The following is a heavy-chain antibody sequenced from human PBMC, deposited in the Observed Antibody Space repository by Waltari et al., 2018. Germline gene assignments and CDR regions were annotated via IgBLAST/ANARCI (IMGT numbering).Heavy chain of an antibody. J-gene: IGHJ4*02. Sequence: EVQLVESGGGLVQPGGSLRLSCAASGFTFSSYWMGWVRQAPGKGLEWVANIKQDGSEKYYVDSVKGRFTISRDNAKNSLYLQMNSLRAEDTAVYYCARDPNYGDIDYWGQGTLVTVSS. CDR3: ARDPNYGDIDY. CDR1: GFTFSSYW. V-gene: IGHV3-7*01. CDR2: IKQDGSEK. D-gene: IGHD4-17*01.